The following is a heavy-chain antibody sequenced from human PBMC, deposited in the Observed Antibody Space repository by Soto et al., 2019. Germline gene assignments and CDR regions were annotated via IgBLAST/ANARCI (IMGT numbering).Heavy chain of an antibody. J-gene: IGHJ4*02. D-gene: IGHD5-12*01. Sequence: SETLSLTCAVYGGSFSSGSYYWSWIRQPPGKGLERIGYIYYSGSTNYIPSLKSRVTISVDTSKNQFSLKLSSVTVADTAVYYFARGEGGWALVATIFDYWGQGTLVTVSS. CDR3: ARGEGGWALVATIFDY. V-gene: IGHV4-61*01. CDR2: IYYSGST. CDR1: GGSFSSGSYY.